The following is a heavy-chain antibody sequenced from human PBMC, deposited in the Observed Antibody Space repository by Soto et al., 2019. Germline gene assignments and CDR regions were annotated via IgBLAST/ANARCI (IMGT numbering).Heavy chain of an antibody. Sequence: EVQLVESGGGLVQPGGSLRLSCAASGFTFNSYYMSWVRRAPGEGLEWVANIKPDGSEKYYVDSVEGRFTISRDNARNSLYLQMNSLRAEDTAVYYCVRDWRDGYDHSFNLWGQGTPVTVSS. CDR3: VRDWRDGYDHSFNL. J-gene: IGHJ4*02. V-gene: IGHV3-7*03. CDR2: IKPDGSEK. D-gene: IGHD5-12*01. CDR1: GFTFNSYY.